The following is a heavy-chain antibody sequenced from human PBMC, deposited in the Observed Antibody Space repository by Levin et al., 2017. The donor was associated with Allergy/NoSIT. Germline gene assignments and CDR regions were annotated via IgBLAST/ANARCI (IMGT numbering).Heavy chain of an antibody. J-gene: IGHJ3*02. V-gene: IGHV3-33*01. CDR1: GFTFSSYG. CDR2: IWYDGSNK. Sequence: PGGSLRLSCAASGFTFSSYGMHWVRQAPGKGLEWVAVIWYDGSNKYYADSVKGRFTISRDNSKNTLYLQMNSLRAEDTAVYYCARDRKILTVHDAFDIWGQGTMVTVSS. D-gene: IGHD1-14*01. CDR3: ARDRKILTVHDAFDI.